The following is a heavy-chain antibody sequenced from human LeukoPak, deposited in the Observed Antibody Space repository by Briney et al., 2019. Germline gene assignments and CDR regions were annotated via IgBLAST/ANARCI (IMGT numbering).Heavy chain of an antibody. CDR3: TSLATYYYDSSGYYGDY. V-gene: IGHV3-73*01. J-gene: IGHJ4*02. CDR2: IRSKANSYAT. Sequence: GGSLRLSCAASGFTFSGSAMHWVRQASGKGLEWDGRIRSKANSYATAYAASVKGRFTISRDDSKNTAYLQMNSLKTEDTAVYYCTSLATYYYDSSGYYGDYWGQGTLVTVSS. CDR1: GFTFSGSA. D-gene: IGHD3-22*01.